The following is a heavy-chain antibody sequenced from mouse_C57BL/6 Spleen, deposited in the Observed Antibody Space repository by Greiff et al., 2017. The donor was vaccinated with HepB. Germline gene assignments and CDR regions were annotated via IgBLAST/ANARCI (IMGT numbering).Heavy chain of an antibody. D-gene: IGHD2-4*01. CDR2: ISSGSSTI. CDR1: GFTFSDYG. Sequence: EVKVEESGGGLVKPGGSLKLSCAASGFTFSDYGMHWVRQAPEKGLEWVAYISSGSSTIYYADTVKGRFTISRDNAKNTLFLQMTSLRSEDTAMYYCARGGITPYAMDYWGQGTSVTVSS. V-gene: IGHV5-17*01. J-gene: IGHJ4*01. CDR3: ARGGITPYAMDY.